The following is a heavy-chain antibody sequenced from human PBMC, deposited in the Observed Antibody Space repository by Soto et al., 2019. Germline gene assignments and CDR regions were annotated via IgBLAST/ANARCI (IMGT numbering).Heavy chain of an antibody. Sequence: EVQLVEAGGGLVQPGESLRLSCATSGFTFSNFDMHWVRQVPGKGLEWVSAIGAARDPYYIGSVKGRFTISRENAQTSVYLQMNDLRAGPSAVYYCARAYTGRLPRRADYYYAMDVWGQGTTVTVSS. D-gene: IGHD2-2*02. CDR3: ARAYTGRLPRRADYYYAMDV. V-gene: IGHV3-13*05. CDR1: GFTFSNFD. J-gene: IGHJ6*02. CDR2: IGAARDP.